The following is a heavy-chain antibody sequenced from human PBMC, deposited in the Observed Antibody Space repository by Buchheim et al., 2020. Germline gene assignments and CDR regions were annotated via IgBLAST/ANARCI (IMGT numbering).Heavy chain of an antibody. D-gene: IGHD3-9*01. V-gene: IGHV3-23*01. Sequence: EVQLLESGGGLVQPGGSLRLSCAASGFTFSSYAMSWVRQAPGKGLEWVSAISGSGGSTYYADSVKGRFTISRDNSKNTHDLQMNSLRAEDTAVYYCAKAWLSRLRYFDWLFTLDYWGQGTL. CDR1: GFTFSSYA. J-gene: IGHJ4*02. CDR2: ISGSGGST. CDR3: AKAWLSRLRYFDWLFTLDY.